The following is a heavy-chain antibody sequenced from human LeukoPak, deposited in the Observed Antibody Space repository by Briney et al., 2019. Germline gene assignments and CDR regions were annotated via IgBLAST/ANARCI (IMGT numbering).Heavy chain of an antibody. J-gene: IGHJ4*02. Sequence: ASVKVSCKASGYIFTNYAMHWVRQAPGQRPEWMGWINAGNGNTEHSQKLQGRVTITRDTPASTAYMELSSLRSEDTALYYCARESGGYCSSTSCYPYYFDYWGQGTLVTVSS. V-gene: IGHV1-3*01. CDR2: INAGNGNT. CDR1: GYIFTNYA. D-gene: IGHD2-2*01. CDR3: ARESGGYCSSTSCYPYYFDY.